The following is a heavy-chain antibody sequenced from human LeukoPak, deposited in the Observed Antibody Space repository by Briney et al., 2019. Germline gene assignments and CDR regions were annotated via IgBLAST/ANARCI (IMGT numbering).Heavy chain of an antibody. CDR1: GFTFTNNF. V-gene: IGHV3-7*01. J-gene: IGHJ4*01. CDR3: VREGFYFFDF. CDR2: IKQDGSET. Sequence: PGGSLRLSCAASGFTFTNNFMSWVRQVPGKGLEWVANIKQDGSETTYADSVRGRSTIFRDNAKDSVYLQMNSLRAEDSATYYCVREGFYFFDFWGQGTLVTVSS.